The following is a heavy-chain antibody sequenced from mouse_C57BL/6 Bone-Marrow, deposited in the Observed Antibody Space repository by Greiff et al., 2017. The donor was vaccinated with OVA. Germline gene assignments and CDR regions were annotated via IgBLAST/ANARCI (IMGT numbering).Heavy chain of an antibody. V-gene: IGHV5-4*01. J-gene: IGHJ2*01. CDR1: GFTFSSYA. CDR3: ARENGYYLDD. D-gene: IGHD2-2*01. CDR2: ISDGGSYT. Sequence: EVKVVESGGGLVKPGGSLKLSCAASGFTFSSYAMSWVRQTPEKRLEWVATISDGGSYTYYPDNVKGRFTISRDKAKNNLYLQMSHLKSEDTAMYYCARENGYYLDDWGKGTTLTVAS.